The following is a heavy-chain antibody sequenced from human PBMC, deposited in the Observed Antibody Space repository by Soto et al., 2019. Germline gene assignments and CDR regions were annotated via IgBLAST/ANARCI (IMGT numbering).Heavy chain of an antibody. J-gene: IGHJ4*02. D-gene: IGHD6-6*01. CDR2: IYYGGST. Sequence: SETLSLTGTVSGGAVSSGSYYWSWIRQPPGKGLEWIGYIYYGGSTNYNPSLKSRVTISVDTSKNQFSLKLSSVTAADTAVYYCARVGDRAARDYYFDYWGQGTLVTVSS. CDR1: GGAVSSGSYY. V-gene: IGHV4-61*01. CDR3: ARVGDRAARDYYFDY.